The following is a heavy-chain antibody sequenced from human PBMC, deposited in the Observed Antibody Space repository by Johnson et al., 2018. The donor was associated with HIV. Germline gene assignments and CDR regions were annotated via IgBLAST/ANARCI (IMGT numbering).Heavy chain of an antibody. J-gene: IGHJ3*02. V-gene: IGHV3-13*01. CDR1: GFTFSTYD. Sequence: VPLVESGGGLVQPGGSLRLSCAASGFTFSTYDMYWVRQATGKGLEWVSTIGTAGATHYAGSVKGRFTISRENANNSLYLQMNSLRAGDTAVYYCARTGVLGAFDILGQGTMVTVSS. CDR2: IGTAGAT. CDR3: ARTGVLGAFDI. D-gene: IGHD1-1*01.